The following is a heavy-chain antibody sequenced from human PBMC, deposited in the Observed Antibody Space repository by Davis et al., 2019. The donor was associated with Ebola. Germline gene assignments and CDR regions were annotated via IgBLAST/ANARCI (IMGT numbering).Heavy chain of an antibody. CDR3: ARVLRSGWWDWYFDL. J-gene: IGHJ2*01. CDR1: GFTFNSYS. V-gene: IGHV3-21*01. Sequence: GESLKISCAASGFTFNSYSMNWVRQAPGKGLEWVSSISSSSSYIYYADSVKGRFTISRDNAKNSLYLQMNSLRAEDTAVYYCARVLRSGWWDWYFDLWGRGTLVTVSS. D-gene: IGHD6-19*01. CDR2: ISSSSSYI.